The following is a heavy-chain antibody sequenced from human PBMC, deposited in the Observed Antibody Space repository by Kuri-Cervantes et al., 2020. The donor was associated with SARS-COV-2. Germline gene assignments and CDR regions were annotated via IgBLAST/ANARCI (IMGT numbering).Heavy chain of an antibody. Sequence: GESLKISCAASGFTFSSYAMSWVRQAPGKGLEWVSVIYSGGSTYYEDSVKGRFTISRDNSKNTLYLQMNSLRAEDTAVYYCARMTTKQQLVPQGFDYWGQGTLVTVSS. D-gene: IGHD6-13*01. J-gene: IGHJ4*02. CDR2: IYSGGST. V-gene: IGHV3-53*01. CDR3: ARMTTKQQLVPQGFDY. CDR1: GFTFSSYA.